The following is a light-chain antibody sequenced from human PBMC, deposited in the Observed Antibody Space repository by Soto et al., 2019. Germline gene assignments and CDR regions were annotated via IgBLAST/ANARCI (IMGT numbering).Light chain of an antibody. CDR3: QQRSNWLYT. CDR2: DAS. V-gene: IGKV3-11*01. J-gene: IGKJ2*01. CDR1: QSVSSY. Sequence: ELVLTQSPATLSLSPGERATLSCRASQSVSSYLAWYQQKPGQAPRLLIYDASNRATGIPARFSGSGSGTDFTLPISSLEPEDFAVYYCQQRSNWLYTFGQGTKLEIK.